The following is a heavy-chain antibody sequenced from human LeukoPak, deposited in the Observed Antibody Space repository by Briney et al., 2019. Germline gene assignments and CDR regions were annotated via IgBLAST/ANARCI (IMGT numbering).Heavy chain of an antibody. CDR3: SRGEKGIGAAFDI. CDR2: TYSDGSI. D-gene: IGHD3-16*01. Sequence: SGGSLRLSCAASGFTVSSNYMGWVRQAPGKGLEWVSLTYSDGSIHYADSLKGRFTVSRDNSENSLYLQMNTLRVDDTAVYYCSRGEKGIGAAFDIWGQGTMVTVSS. V-gene: IGHV3-53*01. CDR1: GFTVSSNY. J-gene: IGHJ3*02.